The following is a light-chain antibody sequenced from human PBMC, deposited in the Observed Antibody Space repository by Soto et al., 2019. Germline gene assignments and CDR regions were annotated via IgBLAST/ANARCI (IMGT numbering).Light chain of an antibody. V-gene: IGKV1-12*01. J-gene: IGKJ5*01. CDR2: GAS. CDR1: QGISRW. CDR3: QQANSFPLT. Sequence: DIQMTQSPSFVSASVGDRVTITCRASQGISRWLAWYQQRPGKAPELLIYGASSLQSGVPSRFRGSGIGTDFTLTISSLQPEDFATYYCQQANSFPLTFGQGTRLEIK.